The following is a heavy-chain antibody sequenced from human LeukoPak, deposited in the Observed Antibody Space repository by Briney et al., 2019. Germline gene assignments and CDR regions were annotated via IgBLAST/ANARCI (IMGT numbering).Heavy chain of an antibody. V-gene: IGHV1-69*01. CDR1: GGTFSSYA. D-gene: IGHD2-21*01. CDR2: IIPIFGTA. CDR3: ARDSDFYCGGDCPTGDWFDP. J-gene: IGHJ5*02. Sequence: SVKVSCKASGGTFSSYAISWVRQAPGQGLEWMGGIIPIFGTANYAQKFQGRVTITADESTSTAYMELSSLRSEDTAVYYCARDSDFYCGGDCPTGDWFDPWGQGTLVTVSS.